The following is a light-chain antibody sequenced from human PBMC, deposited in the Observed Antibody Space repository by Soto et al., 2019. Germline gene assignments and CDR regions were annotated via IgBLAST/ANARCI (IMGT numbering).Light chain of an antibody. CDR3: QQLNSYPLT. CDR2: AAS. Sequence: IQLTQSPSSLSASVGDRVTITCRASQGISSYLAWYQQKPGKAPKLLIYAASTLQRGVPSRFSGSGSGTDFTLTIRSMQTEDFANYYCQQLNSYPLTFGGGTKVDIK. CDR1: QGISSY. V-gene: IGKV1-9*01. J-gene: IGKJ4*01.